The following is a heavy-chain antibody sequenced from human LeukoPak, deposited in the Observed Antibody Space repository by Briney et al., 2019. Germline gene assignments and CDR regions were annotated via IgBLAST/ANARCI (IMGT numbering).Heavy chain of an antibody. CDR3: AKRAAAITNFDY. CDR1: GFTFSSYA. D-gene: IGHD6-13*01. CDR2: IRDSGSST. Sequence: GGSLRLSCAASGFTFSSYAMSWVRQAPGKGLEWVSAIRDSGSSTHYADSVKGRFTTSRDNSKNTLFLQMNSLRAEDTAIYYCAKRAAAITNFDYWGQGTLVTVSS. J-gene: IGHJ4*02. V-gene: IGHV3-23*01.